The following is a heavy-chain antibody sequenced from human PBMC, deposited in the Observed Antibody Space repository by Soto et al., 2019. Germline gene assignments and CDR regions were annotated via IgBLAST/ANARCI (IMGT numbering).Heavy chain of an antibody. D-gene: IGHD6-19*01. CDR3: ARDSAIGGWSLIFDY. CDR1: GFTFSSYW. J-gene: IGHJ4*02. V-gene: IGHV3-7*03. CDR2: IKQDGSEK. Sequence: PGGSLRLSCAASGFTFSSYWMSWVRQAPGKGLEWVANIKQDGSEKYYVDSVKGRFTISRDNAKNSLYLQMNSLRAEDTAVYYCARDSAIGGWSLIFDYWGQGTLVTVSS.